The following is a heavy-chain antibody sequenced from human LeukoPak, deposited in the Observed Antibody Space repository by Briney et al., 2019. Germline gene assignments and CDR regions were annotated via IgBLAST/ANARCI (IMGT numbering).Heavy chain of an antibody. D-gene: IGHD5-24*01. V-gene: IGHV3-23*01. CDR2: TIGSGDSK. CDR3: ASLYNDYGDY. J-gene: IGHJ4*02. CDR1: GFTFRNYG. Sequence: AGGSLRLSCAASGFTFRNYGMSWVRQAPGKGLEWVSGTIGSGDSKFYADPVKGRFTISRDNSRNTLYLHMNSLRVDDTAVYYCASLYNDYGDYWGQGALVIV.